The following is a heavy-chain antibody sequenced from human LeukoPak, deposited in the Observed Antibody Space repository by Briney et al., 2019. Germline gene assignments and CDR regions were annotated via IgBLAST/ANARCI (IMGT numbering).Heavy chain of an antibody. Sequence: GGSLRLSCAASGFTLSSYSMNWVRQAPGKGLEWVSSISSSSSYIHYADSVKGRFTISRDNAKNSLYLQMNSLRAEDAAVYYCARDLGVTTSDYWGQGTLVTVSS. CDR1: GFTLSSYS. J-gene: IGHJ4*02. CDR2: ISSSSSYI. D-gene: IGHD3-3*01. V-gene: IGHV3-21*01. CDR3: ARDLGVTTSDY.